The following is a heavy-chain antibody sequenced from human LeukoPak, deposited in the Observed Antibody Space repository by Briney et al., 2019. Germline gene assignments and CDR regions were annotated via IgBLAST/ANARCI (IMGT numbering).Heavy chain of an antibody. CDR2: IYYSGST. J-gene: IGHJ4*02. Sequence: ASETLSLTCTVSGGSISSSSYYWGWIRQPPGKGLEWIGSIYYSGSTYYNPSLKSRVTISVDTSKNQFSLKLSSVTAADTAVYYCARQQDYGGTQSNFDYSGQGTLVTVSS. CDR3: ARQQDYGGTQSNFDY. V-gene: IGHV4-39*01. D-gene: IGHD4-23*01. CDR1: GGSISSSSYY.